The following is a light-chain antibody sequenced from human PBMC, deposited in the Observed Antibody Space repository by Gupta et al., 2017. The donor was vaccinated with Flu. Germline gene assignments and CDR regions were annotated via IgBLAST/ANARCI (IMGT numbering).Light chain of an antibody. J-gene: IGKJ2*01. Sequence: LVLPQSPGSLSLSPGEGATLSCRASQTVAGSFLAGYQQQPGQSPRLLIYGASTRAPGIPDRCSSSGSGTDFTLTITRRQPEDYAVYYCQLYGSSPAYTFGQGTKLEIK. CDR3: QLYGSSPAYT. V-gene: IGKV3-20*01. CDR1: QTVAGSF. CDR2: GAS.